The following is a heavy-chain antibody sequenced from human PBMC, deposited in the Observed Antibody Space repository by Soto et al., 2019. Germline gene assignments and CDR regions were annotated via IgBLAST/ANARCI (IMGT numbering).Heavy chain of an antibody. D-gene: IGHD4-4*01. CDR1: GGSISSYY. Sequence: PSDTLSLTCTVSGGSISSYYWSWIRQPAGKGPKWIGRRYTSGSTNYNPSLKSRVIMSVDTSQNQFFLKMSSVTAADTAAYYCARDTETTLYFDYWGQGALVTVSS. V-gene: IGHV4-4*07. J-gene: IGHJ4*02. CDR3: ARDTETTLYFDY. CDR2: RYTSGST.